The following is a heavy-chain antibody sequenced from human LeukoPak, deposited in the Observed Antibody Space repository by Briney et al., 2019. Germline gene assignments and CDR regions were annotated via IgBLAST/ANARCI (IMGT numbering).Heavy chain of an antibody. J-gene: IGHJ6*03. V-gene: IGHV5-51*01. Sequence: GESLKISCKGSGYIFPNYWLGWVRQMPGKGLEWMGFIYAGDSDTTYSPSFQGQVTISADKSINTVYLQWSNLKASDTATYYCARRGGGRDYYYMDVWGKGTTVTVSS. CDR1: GYIFPNYW. D-gene: IGHD3-16*01. CDR3: ARRGGGRDYYYMDV. CDR2: IYAGDSDT.